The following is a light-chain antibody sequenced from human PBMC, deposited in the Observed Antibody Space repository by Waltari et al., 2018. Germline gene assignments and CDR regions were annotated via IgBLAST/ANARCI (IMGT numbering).Light chain of an antibody. CDR3: AAWDDSLNGPV. CDR1: SSNIGSNT. CDR2: SNN. J-gene: IGLJ3*02. Sequence: QSVLTQPPSASGTPGQRVTISCSGSSSNIGSNTVNWYQQPPGTAPKILIYSNNQRPSGVPDRFSGSRSGTSASLAISGLQSEDEADYYCAAWDDSLNGPVFGGGTKLTVL. V-gene: IGLV1-44*01.